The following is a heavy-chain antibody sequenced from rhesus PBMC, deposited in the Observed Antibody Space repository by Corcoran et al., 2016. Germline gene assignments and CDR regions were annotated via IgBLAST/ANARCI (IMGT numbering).Heavy chain of an antibody. D-gene: IGHD5-24*01. CDR3: ASRPQRVQLPDY. CDR2: INGYSGST. J-gene: IGHJ4*01. Sequence: QVQLQESGPGLVEPSETLSLTCAVAGGSFRSYWWSWIRQPPGKGLEWIGEINGYSGSTNYNPSLKSRVTISKDASKNQFSLKLSSVTAADTAVYYCASRPQRVQLPDYWGQGVLVTVSS. V-gene: IGHV4-80*01. CDR1: GGSFRSYW.